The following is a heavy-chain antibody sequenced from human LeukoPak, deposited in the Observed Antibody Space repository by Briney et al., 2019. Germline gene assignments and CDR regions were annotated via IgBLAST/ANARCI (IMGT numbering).Heavy chain of an antibody. Sequence: GGSLRLSCAASGFTFSSYWMSWVRQAPGKGLEWVANIKQDGSEKYYVDSVKGRFTISRDNAKNSLYLQMNSLRAEDTALYYCAREGSWYSFTNYYYYYMDVWGKGTTVTVSS. D-gene: IGHD6-13*01. CDR1: GFTFSSYW. CDR3: AREGSWYSFTNYYYYYMDV. V-gene: IGHV3-7*03. CDR2: IKQDGSEK. J-gene: IGHJ6*03.